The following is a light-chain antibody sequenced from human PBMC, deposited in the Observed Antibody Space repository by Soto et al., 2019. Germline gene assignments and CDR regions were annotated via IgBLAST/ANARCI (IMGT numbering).Light chain of an antibody. CDR1: QSISYW. J-gene: IGKJ1*01. V-gene: IGKV1-5*01. CDR2: AAS. Sequence: DIQMTQSPSTLSASVGDRVTITCRASQSISYWLAWYQQKPGKAPNLLVYAASTLETGVPSRFSGSGFGTEFTLTIASLQPDDSASYYCQQYNSCSKTVGRGTKVDIK. CDR3: QQYNSCSKT.